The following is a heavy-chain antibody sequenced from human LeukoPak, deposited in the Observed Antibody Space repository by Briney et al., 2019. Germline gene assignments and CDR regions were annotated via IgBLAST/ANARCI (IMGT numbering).Heavy chain of an antibody. D-gene: IGHD4-23*01. Sequence: ASVKVSCKASGYTFTSYGISWVRQAPGQGLEWMGWISAYNGNTNYAQKLQGRVTMTTDTSTSTAYMELRSLRSDDTAVYYCARAPTTVVNYYYYYMDVWGKGTTVTVSS. CDR3: ARAPTTVVNYYYYYMDV. CDR2: ISAYNGNT. CDR1: GYTFTSYG. V-gene: IGHV1-18*01. J-gene: IGHJ6*03.